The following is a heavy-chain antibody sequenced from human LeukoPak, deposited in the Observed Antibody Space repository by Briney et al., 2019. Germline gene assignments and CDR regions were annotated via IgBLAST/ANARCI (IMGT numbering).Heavy chain of an antibody. CDR3: AKDDIVVVPAAYFQH. J-gene: IGHJ1*01. D-gene: IGHD2-2*01. Sequence: PGGSLRLSCAASGFTFSSYAMSWVRQAPGKGLEWVSATSGSGGSTYYADSVKGRFTISRDNSKNTLYLQMNSLRAEDTAVYYCAKDDIVVVPAAYFQHWGQGTLVTVSS. CDR2: TSGSGGST. CDR1: GFTFSSYA. V-gene: IGHV3-23*01.